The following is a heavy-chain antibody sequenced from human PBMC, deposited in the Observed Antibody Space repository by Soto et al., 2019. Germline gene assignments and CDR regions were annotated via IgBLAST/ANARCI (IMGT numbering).Heavy chain of an antibody. D-gene: IGHD2-2*02. CDR2: ISAYNGNT. Sequence: SVKVSCKASGYTFTSYGISWVRQAPGQGLEGMGWISAYNGNTNYAQKLQGRGTMTTDTSTSTAYMELRSTRSDDTAVYYCERDWNLGYCSSTSCYMGAKSFDPWGQGTMVTVSS. J-gene: IGHJ5*02. V-gene: IGHV1-18*01. CDR1: GYTFTSYG. CDR3: ERDWNLGYCSSTSCYMGAKSFDP.